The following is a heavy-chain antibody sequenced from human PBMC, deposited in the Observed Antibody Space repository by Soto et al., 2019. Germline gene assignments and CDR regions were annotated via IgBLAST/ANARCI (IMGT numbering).Heavy chain of an antibody. CDR2: ISVSGSST. CDR1: GFTFSSYA. V-gene: IGHV3-23*01. Sequence: GGSLRLSCAASGFTFSSYAMNWVRQAPGKGLEWVSGISVSGSSTYYADSVKGRFTIFRDNSKNTVSLQMNSLRVEDTAVNYCAKAQGGNDYRGSVDYWGQGSLVTVSS. J-gene: IGHJ4*02. D-gene: IGHD3-16*01. CDR3: AKAQGGNDYRGSVDY.